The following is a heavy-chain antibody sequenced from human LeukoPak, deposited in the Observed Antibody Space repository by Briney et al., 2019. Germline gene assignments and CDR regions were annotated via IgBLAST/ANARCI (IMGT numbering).Heavy chain of an antibody. J-gene: IGHJ5*02. V-gene: IGHV1-69*13. D-gene: IGHD3-10*01. CDR3: ARGGSGSGNYYHPVSGGYWFDP. CDR2: IIPIFRTP. CDR1: GYTFTSYY. Sequence: SVKVSCKASGYTFTSYYMHWVRQAPGQGLEWMGGIIPIFRTPNYAQKFQGRVTITADDSTSTAYMDLSSLRSEDTAVYYCARGGSGSGNYYHPVSGGYWFDPWGQGTLVTVSS.